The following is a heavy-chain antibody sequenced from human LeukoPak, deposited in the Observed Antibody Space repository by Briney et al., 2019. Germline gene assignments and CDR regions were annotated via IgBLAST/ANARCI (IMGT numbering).Heavy chain of an antibody. D-gene: IGHD2-2*01. V-gene: IGHV4-34*01. CDR2: INHSGST. Sequence: SETLSLTCAVYGGSFSGYYWSWIRQPPGKGLEWIGEINHSGSTNYNPSLKGRVTISVNTSKNQFSLKLSSVTAADTAVYYCARGGRVVPAATRWFDPWGQGTLVTVSS. CDR1: GGSFSGYY. J-gene: IGHJ5*02. CDR3: ARGGRVVPAATRWFDP.